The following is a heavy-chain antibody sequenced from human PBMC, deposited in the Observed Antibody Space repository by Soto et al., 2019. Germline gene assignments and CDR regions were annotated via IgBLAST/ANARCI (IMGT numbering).Heavy chain of an antibody. Sequence: GASVKVSCKASGYTFTGYYMHWVRQAPGQGLEWMGWINPNSGGTNYAQKFQGRVTMTRNTSISTAYMELSSLRSEDTAVYYCARVRYCSGGSCFPVYYYYMDVWGKGTTVTVSS. CDR2: INPNSGGT. D-gene: IGHD2-15*01. CDR1: GYTFTGYY. V-gene: IGHV1-2*02. J-gene: IGHJ6*03. CDR3: ARVRYCSGGSCFPVYYYYMDV.